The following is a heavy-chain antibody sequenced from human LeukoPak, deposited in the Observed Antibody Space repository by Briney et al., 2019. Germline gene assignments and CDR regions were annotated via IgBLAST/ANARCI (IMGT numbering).Heavy chain of an antibody. Sequence: SVKVSCKASGGTFSSYAISWVRQAPGQGLEWMGGIIPIFGTANYAQKFQGRVTITADESTSTAYMELSSLRSEDAAVYYCARGPIIAAAGTDYWGQGTLVTVSS. CDR1: GGTFSSYA. D-gene: IGHD6-13*01. CDR3: ARGPIIAAAGTDY. V-gene: IGHV1-69*13. J-gene: IGHJ4*02. CDR2: IIPIFGTA.